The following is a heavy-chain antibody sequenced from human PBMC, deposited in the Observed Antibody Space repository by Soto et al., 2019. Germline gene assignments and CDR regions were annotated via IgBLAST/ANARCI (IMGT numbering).Heavy chain of an antibody. CDR3: ARDPGFGFGYSYAFAMDV. D-gene: IGHD5-18*01. Sequence: QVQLVQSGAEVKKPGASVKVSCKASGYTFSNYGISWVRQGHGQGLEWMGWISGYNGNTPYEEKVQDRIKMTTDTSTSTTYLELRSLRSDDTAVYFCARDPGFGFGYSYAFAMDVWGQGTTVTVSS. J-gene: IGHJ6*02. V-gene: IGHV1-18*01. CDR2: ISGYNGNT. CDR1: GYTFSNYG.